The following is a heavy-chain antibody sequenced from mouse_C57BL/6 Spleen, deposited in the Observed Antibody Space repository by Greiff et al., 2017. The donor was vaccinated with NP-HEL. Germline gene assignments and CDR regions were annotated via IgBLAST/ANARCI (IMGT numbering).Heavy chain of an antibody. Sequence: EVQLQQSGPELVKPGASVKISCKASGYTFTDYYMNWVKQSHGKSLEWIGDINPNNGGTSYNQKFKGKATLTVDKSSSTAYMELRSLTSEDSAVYYCARPDLLGYAMDYWGQGTSVTVSS. J-gene: IGHJ4*01. CDR1: GYTFTDYY. V-gene: IGHV1-26*01. CDR3: ARPDLLGYAMDY. D-gene: IGHD2-1*01. CDR2: INPNNGGT.